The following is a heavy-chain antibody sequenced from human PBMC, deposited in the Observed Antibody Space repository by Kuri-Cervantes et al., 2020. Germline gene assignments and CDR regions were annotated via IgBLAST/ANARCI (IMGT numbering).Heavy chain of an antibody. CDR2: IYSGGST. CDR1: GFIVSSNY. CDR3: ASGEPAAFDI. V-gene: IGHV3-66*01. Sequence: GESLKISCAASGFIVSSNYMSWVRQAPGKGLEWVSVIYSGGSTYYADSVKGRFTISRDNSKNTLYLQMNSLRAEDTAVYYCASGEPAAFDIWGQGTMVTVSS. J-gene: IGHJ3*02. D-gene: IGHD1-14*01.